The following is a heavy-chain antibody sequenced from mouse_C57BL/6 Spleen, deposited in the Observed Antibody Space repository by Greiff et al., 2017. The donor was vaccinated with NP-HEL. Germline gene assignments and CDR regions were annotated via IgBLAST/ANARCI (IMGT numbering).Heavy chain of an antibody. D-gene: IGHD4-1*01. V-gene: IGHV14-2*01. Sequence: VQLQQSGAELVKSGASVKLSCTASGFNIKDYYMHWVKQRTEQGLEWIGRIDPEDGETKYAPKFQGKATITADTSSNTAYLQLSSLTSEDTAVYHCARPPNWEDWYFDVWGTGTTVTVSS. CDR1: GFNIKDYY. CDR3: ARPPNWEDWYFDV. CDR2: IDPEDGET. J-gene: IGHJ1*03.